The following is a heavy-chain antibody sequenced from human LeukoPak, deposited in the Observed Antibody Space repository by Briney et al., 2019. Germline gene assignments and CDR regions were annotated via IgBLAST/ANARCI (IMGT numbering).Heavy chain of an antibody. CDR1: GFTFSSYE. CDR3: ARDSKWVFDY. D-gene: IGHD1-26*01. J-gene: IGHJ4*02. V-gene: IGHV3-48*03. CDR2: ISNSGSST. Sequence: PGGSLRLSCAASGFTFSSYEMNWVRQAPGKGLEWVSYISNSGSSTYYADSVKGRFTISRDNAKNSLYLQMNSLRAEDTAVYYCARDSKWVFDYWGQGTLVTVSS.